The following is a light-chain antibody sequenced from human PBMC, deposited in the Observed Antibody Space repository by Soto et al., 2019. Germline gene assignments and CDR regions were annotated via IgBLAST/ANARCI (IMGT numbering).Light chain of an antibody. CDR3: QQYCSSPWT. CDR2: WAS. Sequence: DIVMTQSPDSLAVSLGERATINCRSSQSVLYSSSNKNYLAWYQQKPGQPPKLLIYWASTRESGVPDRFSGSGSGTDFTLTISGLQAEDVAVYYCQQYCSSPWTFGQGTKVEIK. CDR1: QSVLYSSSNKNY. V-gene: IGKV4-1*01. J-gene: IGKJ1*01.